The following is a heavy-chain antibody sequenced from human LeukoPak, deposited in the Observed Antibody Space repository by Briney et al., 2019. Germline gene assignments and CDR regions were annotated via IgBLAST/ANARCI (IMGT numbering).Heavy chain of an antibody. V-gene: IGHV3-30*04. CDR1: GFTFSSYG. CDR3: ARANYYGSGGYYYYGMDV. J-gene: IGHJ6*04. Sequence: GGSLRLSCAASGFTFSSYGMHWVRQAPGKGLEWVAVISYDGSNKYYADSVKGRFTISRDNSKNTLHLQMNSLRAEDTAVYYCARANYYGSGGYYYYGMDVWGKGTTVTVSS. CDR2: ISYDGSNK. D-gene: IGHD3-10*01.